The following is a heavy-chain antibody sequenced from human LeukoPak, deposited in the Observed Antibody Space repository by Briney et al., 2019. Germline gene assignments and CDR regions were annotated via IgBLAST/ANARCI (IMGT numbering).Heavy chain of an antibody. Sequence: QPGGSLRLSCAASGFTFSSYWMHWVRQAPGKGLGWVSRINSDGSSTIYADSVKGRFTISRDNAKNTLYLQMNSLRAEDTAVYYCARGARYSSSWYLDYGDYPFDYWGQGTLVTVSS. D-gene: IGHD6-13*01. J-gene: IGHJ4*02. CDR3: ARGARYSSSWYLDYGDYPFDY. V-gene: IGHV3-74*01. CDR2: INSDGSST. CDR1: GFTFSSYW.